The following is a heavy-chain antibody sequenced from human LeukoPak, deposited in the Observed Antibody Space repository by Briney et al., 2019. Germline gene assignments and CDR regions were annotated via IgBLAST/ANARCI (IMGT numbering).Heavy chain of an antibody. CDR1: GFTFSSYE. CDR3: ATLRPRQQLVVDH. Sequence: PGGSLRLSCAASGFTFSSYEMHRVRQAPGKGLEWVSYITSSGSTMYYADSVKGRFTISRDNAKNSLYLQMSSLRAEVTAVYYCATLRPRQQLVVDHWGQGTLVTVSS. CDR2: ITSSGSTM. J-gene: IGHJ4*02. D-gene: IGHD6-13*01. V-gene: IGHV3-48*03.